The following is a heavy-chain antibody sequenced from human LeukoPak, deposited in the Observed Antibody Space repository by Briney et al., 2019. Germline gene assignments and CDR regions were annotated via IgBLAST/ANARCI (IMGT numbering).Heavy chain of an antibody. CDR3: AREVWIQLWFSFDY. J-gene: IGHJ4*02. D-gene: IGHD5-18*01. V-gene: IGHV3-30*02. CDR2: IRYDGSNK. Sequence: GGSLRLSCAASGFTFSSYGMHWVRQAPGKGLEWVAFIRYDGSNKYYADSVKGRFAISRDNSKNTPYLQMNSLRAEDTAVYYCAREVWIQLWFSFDYWGQGTLVTVSS. CDR1: GFTFSSYG.